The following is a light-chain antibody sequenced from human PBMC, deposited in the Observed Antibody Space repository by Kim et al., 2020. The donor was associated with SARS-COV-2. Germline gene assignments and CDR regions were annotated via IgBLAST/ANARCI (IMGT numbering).Light chain of an antibody. CDR3: AAWDDSLSAWV. CDR1: NSNLGTNY. Sequence: GQSVTLSCSGSNSNLGTNYVYWHQQFPGMAPKVLIFRDNERPSGVPGRFSGSKSGTSASLAISGLRSEDEAHYYCAAWDDSLSAWVFGGGTQLTVL. CDR2: RDN. J-gene: IGLJ7*01. V-gene: IGLV1-47*01.